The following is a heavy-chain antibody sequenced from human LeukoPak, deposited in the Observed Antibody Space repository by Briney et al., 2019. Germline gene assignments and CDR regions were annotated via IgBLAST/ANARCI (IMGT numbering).Heavy chain of an antibody. CDR2: ISAGGGGT. Sequence: TGGSLRLSGAASGFTFSNYAMSWVRQAPGKGLEWVSGISAGGGGTYYADFVKGRFTISRDNSKNTLYLQMNSLRAEDTAVYYCAKRPATIITYDYWGQGTLVTVSS. J-gene: IGHJ4*02. D-gene: IGHD5-24*01. V-gene: IGHV3-23*01. CDR1: GFTFSNYA. CDR3: AKRPATIITYDY.